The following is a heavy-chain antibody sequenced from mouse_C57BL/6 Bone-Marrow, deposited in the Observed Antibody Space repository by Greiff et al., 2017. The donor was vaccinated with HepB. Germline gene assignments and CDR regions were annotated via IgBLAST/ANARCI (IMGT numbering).Heavy chain of an antibody. CDR2: ISSGGSYT. J-gene: IGHJ3*01. Sequence: EVKLMESGGDLVKPGGSLKLSCAASGFTFSSYGMSWVRQTPDKRLEWVATISSGGSYTYYPDSVKGRFTISRDNAKKTLYLQMSSLKSEDTAMYYCARPGYVAWFAYWGQGTLVTVSA. V-gene: IGHV5-6*01. D-gene: IGHD3-1*01. CDR3: ARPGYVAWFAY. CDR1: GFTFSSYG.